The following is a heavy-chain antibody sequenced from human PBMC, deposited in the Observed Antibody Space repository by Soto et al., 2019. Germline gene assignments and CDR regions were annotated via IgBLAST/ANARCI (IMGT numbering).Heavy chain of an antibody. CDR1: GFTVSSNY. Sequence: GGSLSLSCAASGFTVSSNYMSWVRQAPGKGLEWVSVIYSGGSTYYADSVKGRFTISRDNSKNTLYLQMNSLRAEDTAVYYCARLDSSGYYSDYWGQGTLVTVSS. V-gene: IGHV3-53*01. CDR3: ARLDSSGYYSDY. D-gene: IGHD3-22*01. J-gene: IGHJ4*02. CDR2: IYSGGST.